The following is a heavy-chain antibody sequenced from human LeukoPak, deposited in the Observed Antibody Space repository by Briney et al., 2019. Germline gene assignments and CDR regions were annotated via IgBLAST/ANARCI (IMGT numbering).Heavy chain of an antibody. J-gene: IGHJ5*02. V-gene: IGHV1-8*01. Sequence: ASVNVSSKASGYTFPRYDINWVRGSTGQGLGWGEWMNPKSDNTGYAQKFQGRVTMTRNTSISTAYMQLSSLRSEGTAVYYCASALITGTTVWFDPWGQGTLVTVSS. CDR3: ASALITGTTVWFDP. D-gene: IGHD1-20*01. CDR2: MNPKSDNT. CDR1: GYTFPRYD.